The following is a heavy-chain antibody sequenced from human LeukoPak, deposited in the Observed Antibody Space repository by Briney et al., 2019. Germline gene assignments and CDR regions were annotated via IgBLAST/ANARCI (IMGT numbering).Heavy chain of an antibody. CDR2: IYTSGST. Sequence: PSETLSLTCTVSGGSISSYYWSWIRQPAGKGLEWIGRIYTSGSTNYNPSLKSRVTMSVDTSKNQFSLKLSSVTAADTAVYYCARDLHSSSWYLLYMDVWGKGTTVTVSS. V-gene: IGHV4-4*07. J-gene: IGHJ6*03. CDR1: GGSISSYY. D-gene: IGHD6-13*01. CDR3: ARDLHSSSWYLLYMDV.